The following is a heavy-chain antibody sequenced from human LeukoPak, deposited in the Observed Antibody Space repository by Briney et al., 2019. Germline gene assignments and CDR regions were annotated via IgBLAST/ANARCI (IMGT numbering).Heavy chain of an antibody. CDR3: ARWYYSNSFDY. D-gene: IGHD4-11*01. Sequence: SETLSLTCAVSGYSISSGYYWGWIRQPPGKGLEWIGSIYHSGSTYYNPSLKSRVTISVDTSKNQFSLKLSSVTAADTAVYYCARWYYSNSFDYWGQGTLVTVSS. J-gene: IGHJ4*02. CDR2: IYHSGST. CDR1: GYSISSGYY. V-gene: IGHV4-38-2*01.